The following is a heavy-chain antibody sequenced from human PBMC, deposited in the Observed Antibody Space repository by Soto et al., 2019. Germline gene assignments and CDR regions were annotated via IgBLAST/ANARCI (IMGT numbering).Heavy chain of an antibody. Sequence: SETLSLTCTVSGGSTSSYYWSWIRQPPGKGLEWIGYIYYSGSTNYNPSLKSRVTISVDTSKNQFSLKLSSVTAADTAVYYCARDLSYCSGGSCYYYGMDVWGQGTTVTFSS. J-gene: IGHJ6*02. CDR2: IYYSGST. CDR1: GGSTSSYY. CDR3: ARDLSYCSGGSCYYYGMDV. V-gene: IGHV4-59*01. D-gene: IGHD2-15*01.